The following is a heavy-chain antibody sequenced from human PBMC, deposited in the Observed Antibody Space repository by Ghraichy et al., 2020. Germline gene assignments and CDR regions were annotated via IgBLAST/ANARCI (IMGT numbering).Heavy chain of an antibody. CDR2: IYSGGST. V-gene: IGHV3-66*01. CDR1: GFTVSSNY. D-gene: IGHD2-2*01. J-gene: IGHJ1*01. Sequence: GGSLRLSCAASGFTVSSNYMSWVRQAPGKGLEWVSVIYSGGSTYYADSVKGRFTISRDNSKTTLYLQMNSLRAEDTAVYYCARALSGYFQHWGQGTLVTVSS. CDR3: ARALSGYFQH.